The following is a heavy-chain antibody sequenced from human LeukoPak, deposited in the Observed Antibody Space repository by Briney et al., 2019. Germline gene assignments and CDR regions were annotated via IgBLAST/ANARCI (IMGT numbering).Heavy chain of an antibody. CDR3: VKTGGGGWYAES. V-gene: IGHV3-64D*06. Sequence: GGSLRLSCSASGFTFSAYAMHWVRQAPGKGLECVSAIKNTGVTYYADSVKGRFSISRDNSKNTLFLQMNSLRPEDTAVYYCVKTGGGGWYAESWGQGTLVAVSS. CDR2: IKNTGVT. CDR1: GFTFSAYA. J-gene: IGHJ5*02. D-gene: IGHD6-19*01.